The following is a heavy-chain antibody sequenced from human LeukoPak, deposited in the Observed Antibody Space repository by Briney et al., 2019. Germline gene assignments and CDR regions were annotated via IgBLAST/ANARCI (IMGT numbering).Heavy chain of an antibody. D-gene: IGHD6-13*01. J-gene: IGHJ4*02. Sequence: GGSLRLSCAASGFTFSSYAMHWVRQAPGKGLEWVAVISYDGSNKYYADSVKGRFTISRDNSKNTLYLQMNSLRAEDTAVYYCARLAAAPGFDYWGQGTLVTVSS. V-gene: IGHV3-30*04. CDR2: ISYDGSNK. CDR3: ARLAAAPGFDY. CDR1: GFTFSSYA.